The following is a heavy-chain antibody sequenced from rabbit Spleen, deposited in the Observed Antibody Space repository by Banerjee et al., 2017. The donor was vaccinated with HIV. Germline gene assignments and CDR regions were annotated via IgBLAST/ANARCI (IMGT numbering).Heavy chain of an antibody. CDR1: GFSLNSDYV. CDR3: ARDLDGVIGWNFGW. Sequence: QEQLVESGGGLFQPGGSLALTCKASGFSLNSDYVMCWVRQAPGKGLEWIGYIDPVFGITYYASWVNGRFSISRENAQNTVFLQMTSLTAADTATYFCARDLDGVIGWNFGWWGPGTLVTVS. D-gene: IGHD1-1*01. CDR2: IDPVFGIT. J-gene: IGHJ4*01. V-gene: IGHV1S47*01.